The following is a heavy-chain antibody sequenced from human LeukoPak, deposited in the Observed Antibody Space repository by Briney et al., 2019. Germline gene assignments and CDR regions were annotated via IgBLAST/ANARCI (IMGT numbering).Heavy chain of an antibody. V-gene: IGHV3-23*01. CDR3: AKADYGDYAFDY. CDR1: GFTLTNYA. J-gene: IGHJ4*02. D-gene: IGHD4-17*01. CDR2: ITYSGADT. Sequence: GGSLRLSCAASGFTLTNYAMSWVRQAPGKGLEWVSAITYSGADTYYADSVKGRFTISRDSSKSTLYLQMSSLRADDTAVYYCAKADYGDYAFDYWGQGTLVTVSS.